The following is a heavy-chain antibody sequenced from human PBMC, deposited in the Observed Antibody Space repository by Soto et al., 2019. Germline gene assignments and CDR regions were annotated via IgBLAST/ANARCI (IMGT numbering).Heavy chain of an antibody. CDR3: AKDQGIAVAWNPFDY. D-gene: IGHD6-19*01. CDR2: ISYDGSNK. V-gene: IGHV3-30*18. Sequence: GGSLRLSCAASGFTFSSYGMHWVRQAPGKGLEWVAVISYDGSNKYYADSVKGRFTISRDNSKNTLYLQMNSLRAEDTAVYYCAKDQGIAVAWNPFDYWGQGTLVTVSS. CDR1: GFTFSSYG. J-gene: IGHJ4*02.